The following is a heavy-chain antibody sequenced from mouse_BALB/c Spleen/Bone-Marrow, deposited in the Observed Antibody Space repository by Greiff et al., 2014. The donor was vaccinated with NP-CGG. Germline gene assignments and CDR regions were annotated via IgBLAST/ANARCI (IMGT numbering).Heavy chain of an antibody. CDR3: TREGDSPFAY. V-gene: IGHV1S81*02. CDR2: INPSSGGT. D-gene: IGHD2-13*01. CDR1: GYTFTSYY. J-gene: IGHJ3*01. Sequence: VQLVESGAELVKPGASVKLSCKASGYTFTSYYMYWVKQRPGQGLEWIGEINPSSGGTNFNEKFKSKATLTVDKSSSTAYMQLSSLTSEDSAVYYCTREGDSPFAYWGQGTLVTVSA.